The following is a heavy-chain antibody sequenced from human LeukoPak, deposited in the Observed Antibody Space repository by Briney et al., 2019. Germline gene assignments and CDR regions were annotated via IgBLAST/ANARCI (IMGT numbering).Heavy chain of an antibody. CDR2: ISYDGSNK. V-gene: IGHV3-30*03. J-gene: IGHJ4*02. CDR1: GFTFSSYG. D-gene: IGHD5-18*01. Sequence: GRSLRLSCAASGFTFSSYGMHWVRQAPGKGLEWVAVISYDGSNKYYADSVKGRFTISRDNSKNTLYLQMNSLRAEDTAVYYCARGCRGYSYGCYYWGQGTLVTVSS. CDR3: ARGCRGYSYGCYY.